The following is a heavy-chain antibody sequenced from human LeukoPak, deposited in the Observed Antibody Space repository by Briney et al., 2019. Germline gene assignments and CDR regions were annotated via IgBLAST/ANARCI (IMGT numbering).Heavy chain of an antibody. D-gene: IGHD3-22*01. CDR2: ISYDGSNK. Sequence: PGGSLRLSCAASGFTFSSYGMHWVRQAPGKGLEWVAVISYDGSNKYYADSVKGRFTISRDNSKNTLYLQMNSLRAEDTAVYYCAKDEAYYYDSSGYFPAPDYWGQGTLVTVSS. CDR3: AKDEAYYYDSSGYFPAPDY. J-gene: IGHJ4*02. CDR1: GFTFSSYG. V-gene: IGHV3-30*18.